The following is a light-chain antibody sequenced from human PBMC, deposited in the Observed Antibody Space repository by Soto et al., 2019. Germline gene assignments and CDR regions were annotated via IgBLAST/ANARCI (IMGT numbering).Light chain of an antibody. Sequence: EIVLTQSPCRLSLSPGERATLSCRATQTVKNIFLNCYQNKPGPAPILLIYGASFRAPGIPDSFSGSRSGADFTLTITGLQPEDSAVYSCHQLDDSRPAFTFGQGTKLEI. J-gene: IGKJ2*01. V-gene: IGKV3-20*01. CDR1: QTVKNIF. CDR3: HQLDDSRPAFT. CDR2: GAS.